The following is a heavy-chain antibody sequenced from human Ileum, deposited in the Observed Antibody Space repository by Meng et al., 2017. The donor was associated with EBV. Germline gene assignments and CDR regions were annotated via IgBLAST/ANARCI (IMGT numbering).Heavy chain of an antibody. J-gene: IGHJ4*02. Sequence: QVQLKESGPRLVKASETLSLYGNISGGSISSYYWSWFRQPPGKGLEWIGYIYYSGSTNFNPSLTGRVTISVDTSKIQFSLNLSSVTAADTAVYYCARGGWSLDYWGQGTLVTVSS. V-gene: IGHV4-59*08. CDR2: IYYSGST. CDR3: ARGGWSLDY. CDR1: GGSISSYY. D-gene: IGHD2-15*01.